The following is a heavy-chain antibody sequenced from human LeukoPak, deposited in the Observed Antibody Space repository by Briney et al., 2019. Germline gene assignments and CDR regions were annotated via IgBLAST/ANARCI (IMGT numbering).Heavy chain of an antibody. CDR1: GFTFSSYA. CDR3: ASGDYYDSSGYCFDY. D-gene: IGHD3-22*01. Sequence: GGSLRLSCAASGFTFSSYAMNWVRQAPGRGLEWVSYIGPSGTTIYYADSVKGRFTISRDNARNSLYLQMNSLRAEDTAVYYCASGDYYDSSGYCFDYWGQGTLVTVSS. J-gene: IGHJ4*02. CDR2: IGPSGTTI. V-gene: IGHV3-48*01.